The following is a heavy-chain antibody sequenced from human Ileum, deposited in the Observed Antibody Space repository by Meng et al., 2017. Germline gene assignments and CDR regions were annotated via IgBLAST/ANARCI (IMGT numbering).Heavy chain of an antibody. D-gene: IGHD3-22*01. Sequence: QVQLQRWGAGLLKPSETLSLPCAVYGGSFSGYYWSWIRQPPGKGLELIGEINHSGSTNYNPSLKSRVTISVDTSKNQFSLKLSSVTAADTAVYYCARGGHDSSGYYSFDYWGQGTLVTVSS. CDR2: INHSGST. J-gene: IGHJ4*02. CDR1: GGSFSGYY. CDR3: ARGGHDSSGYYSFDY. V-gene: IGHV4-34*01.